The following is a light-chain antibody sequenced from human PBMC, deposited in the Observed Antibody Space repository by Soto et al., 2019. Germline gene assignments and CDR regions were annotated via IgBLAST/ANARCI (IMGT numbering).Light chain of an antibody. CDR2: AAS. CDR1: QSIRSY. V-gene: IGKV1-39*01. Sequence: DIQMTQSPSALSASVGDRVTITCRASQSIRSYLNWYQQKPGKAPKVLIYAASNLQSGGPSRFSGTGSGTDFTLTISSLQPEDFATYYGQQSYTTSQKTFGQGTKLEIK. CDR3: QQSYTTSQKT. J-gene: IGKJ1*01.